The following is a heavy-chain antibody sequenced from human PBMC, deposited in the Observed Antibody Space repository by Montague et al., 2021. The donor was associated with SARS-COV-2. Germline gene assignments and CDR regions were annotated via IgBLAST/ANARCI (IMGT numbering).Heavy chain of an antibody. J-gene: IGHJ4*02. CDR3: ARGASRAGRFDY. Sequence: SETLSLTCSVSAGSVNSGTYYWNWIRQPPGKGLGWIGYVYYNGDIKHNPSLKSRVSLSLDTSMNQFSLQLNSLTAADTAVYYCARGASRAGRFDYWGQGILITVSS. D-gene: IGHD6-19*01. CDR1: AGSVNSGTYY. V-gene: IGHV4-61*01. CDR2: VYYNGDI.